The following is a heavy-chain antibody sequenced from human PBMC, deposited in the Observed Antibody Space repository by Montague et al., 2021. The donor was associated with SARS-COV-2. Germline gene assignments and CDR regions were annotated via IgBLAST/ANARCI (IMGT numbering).Heavy chain of an antibody. D-gene: IGHD7-27*01. CDR2: MSYSGTT. Sequence: SETLSLTCTVSGGSISSYYWSWIRQPPGKGLEWIGYMSYSGTTNYNPSLRSRLTMSIDTSKDLLSLKLSSLTAADAAVYYCARGRDQLGWFDPWGQGTLVTVSS. J-gene: IGHJ5*02. CDR1: GGSISSYY. CDR3: ARGRDQLGWFDP. V-gene: IGHV4-59*01.